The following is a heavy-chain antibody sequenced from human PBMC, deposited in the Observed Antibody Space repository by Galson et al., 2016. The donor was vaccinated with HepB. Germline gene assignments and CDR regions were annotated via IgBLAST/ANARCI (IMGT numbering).Heavy chain of an antibody. CDR2: IQHSGST. CDR1: GGSVSSVDYY. D-gene: IGHD3-22*01. Sequence: TLSLTCSVSGGSVSSVDYYWSWIRQSPGKGLVWIGHIQHSGSTYYNPSLQSRLVVSVDTSKNQFSLNLTSVTAADTAVYYCARRVYYDSSGSFDLWGQGILDTVSS. J-gene: IGHJ4*02. CDR3: ARRVYYDSSGSFDL. V-gene: IGHV4-30-4*01.